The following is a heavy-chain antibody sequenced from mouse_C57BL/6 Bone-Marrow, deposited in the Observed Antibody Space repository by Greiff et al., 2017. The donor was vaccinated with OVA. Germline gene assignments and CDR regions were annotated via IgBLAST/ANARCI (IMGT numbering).Heavy chain of an antibody. Sequence: EVQLQQSGPELVKPGASVKISCKASGYTFTDYYMNWVKQSHGKSLEWIGDINPNNGGTSYNQKFKGKATLTVDKSSSTAYMELRSLTSEDSAVYYCADGNYGRFAYWGQGTLVTVSA. J-gene: IGHJ3*01. D-gene: IGHD2-1*01. V-gene: IGHV1-26*01. CDR2: INPNNGGT. CDR3: ADGNYGRFAY. CDR1: GYTFTDYY.